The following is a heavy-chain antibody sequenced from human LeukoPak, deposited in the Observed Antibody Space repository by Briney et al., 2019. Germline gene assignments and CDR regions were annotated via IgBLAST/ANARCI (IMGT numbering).Heavy chain of an antibody. CDR1: GYSISSGDYY. D-gene: IGHD3-22*01. J-gene: IGHJ3*02. CDR3: ARGPYSYDSSGAFDI. CDR2: ISSSGST. V-gene: IGHV4-61*02. Sequence: SETLSLTCSVSGYSISSGDYYWSWIRQPAGKGLEWIGRISSSGSTNYNPSLKSRVTISVDTSKNQFSLKLSSVTAADTAVYFCARGPYSYDSSGAFDIWGQGTMVTVSS.